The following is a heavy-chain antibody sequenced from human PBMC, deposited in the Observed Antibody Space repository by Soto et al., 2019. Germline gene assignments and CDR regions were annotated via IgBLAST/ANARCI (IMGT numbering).Heavy chain of an antibody. J-gene: IGHJ6*02. CDR3: TTDFNWNFDYYYYYGMDV. D-gene: IGHD1-1*01. CDR1: GFPFSNAW. V-gene: IGHV3-15*07. CDR2: IKSKTDGGTT. Sequence: GGSLRLSCAASGFPFSNAWMNWVRQAPGKGLEWVGRIKSKTDGGTTDYAAPVKGRFTISRDDSKNTLYLQMNSLKTEDTAVYYCTTDFNWNFDYYYYYGMDVWGQGTTVTVS.